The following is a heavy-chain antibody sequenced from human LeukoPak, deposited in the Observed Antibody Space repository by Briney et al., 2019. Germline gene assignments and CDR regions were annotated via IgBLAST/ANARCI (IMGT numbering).Heavy chain of an antibody. J-gene: IGHJ4*02. CDR1: GGSISSSSYY. CDR3: AREGPYSYVDGVGY. V-gene: IGHV4-39*07. Sequence: SETLSLTCTVSGGSISSSSYYWGWIRQPPGKGLEWIGSIYYSGSTYYNSSLKSRVTISVDTSKNQFSLKLSSVTAADTAVYYCAREGPYSYVDGVGYWGQGTLVTVSS. D-gene: IGHD5-18*01. CDR2: IYYSGST.